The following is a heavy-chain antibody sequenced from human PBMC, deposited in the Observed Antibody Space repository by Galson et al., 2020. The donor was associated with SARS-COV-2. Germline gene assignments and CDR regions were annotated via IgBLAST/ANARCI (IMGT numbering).Heavy chain of an antibody. CDR1: GITVSSNY. D-gene: IGHD4-17*01. CDR3: ARDSPVTRGFAFDI. CDR2: IYSGGST. Sequence: TGGSLRLSCAASGITVSSNYMSWVRQAPGKGLEWVSVIYSGGSTFYGDSVKGRFTISRDNSKNTLYLQMNSLRAEDTAVYYCARDSPVTRGFAFDIWGQGTMVTVS. V-gene: IGHV3-66*01. J-gene: IGHJ3*02.